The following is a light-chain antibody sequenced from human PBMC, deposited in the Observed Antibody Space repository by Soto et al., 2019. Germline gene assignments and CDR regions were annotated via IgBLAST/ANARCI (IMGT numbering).Light chain of an antibody. CDR2: DVS. CDR1: SSDVSGYNY. Sequence: QSALTLPASVSGSPGQSITISCTSSDVSGYNYVSWYQQHPDKAPKVMIYDVSNRPSGVSNRFSGSKSGNTASLTISGLQAEDEADYYCSSYTSSSTLVVFGGGTKLTVL. J-gene: IGLJ2*01. CDR3: SSYTSSSTLVV. V-gene: IGLV2-14*01.